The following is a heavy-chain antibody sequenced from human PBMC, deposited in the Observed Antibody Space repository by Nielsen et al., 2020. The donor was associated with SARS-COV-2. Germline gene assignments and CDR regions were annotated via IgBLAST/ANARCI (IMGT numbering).Heavy chain of an antibody. Sequence: GESLKISCAASGFTFSSYAMSWVRQAPGKGLEWVSAISGSGGSTYYADSVKGRFTISRDNSKNTLYLQMNSLRAEDTAVYYCAKDARDSGSYFLPGAFDIWGQGTMVTVSS. V-gene: IGHV3-23*01. CDR1: GFTFSSYA. CDR3: AKDARDSGSYFLPGAFDI. J-gene: IGHJ3*02. CDR2: ISGSGGST. D-gene: IGHD1-26*01.